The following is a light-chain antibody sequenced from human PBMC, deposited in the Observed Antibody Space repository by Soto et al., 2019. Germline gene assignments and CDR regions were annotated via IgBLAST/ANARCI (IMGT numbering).Light chain of an antibody. J-gene: IGKJ2*01. V-gene: IGKV1-5*01. CDR3: HQYISYPYT. CDR1: QTTNTW. Sequence: DIQMNQFPSTLSASVGDRVTITCRASQTTNTWLAWYQQKPGTAPKLLIYDASSLEGGVPSRYSARGSGTEFTLTISSLQPDDLATYDCHQYISYPYTFGQGTKVEIK. CDR2: DAS.